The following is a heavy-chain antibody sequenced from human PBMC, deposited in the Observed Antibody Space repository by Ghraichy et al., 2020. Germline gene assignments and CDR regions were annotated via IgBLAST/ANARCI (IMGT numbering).Heavy chain of an antibody. V-gene: IGHV3-74*01. J-gene: IGHJ4*02. CDR3: ARDRPGYCSTSSCSYYFDY. Sequence: GGSLRLSCEASGFTFSSYWMHWVRQAPGKGLVWVSRINNDGSSTNYADSVTGRFTVSRDNTKNTLYLQMNSLRAEDTAVYVCARDRPGYCSTSSCSYYFDYWGQGTLGSVSS. D-gene: IGHD2-2*01. CDR1: GFTFSSYW. CDR2: INNDGSST.